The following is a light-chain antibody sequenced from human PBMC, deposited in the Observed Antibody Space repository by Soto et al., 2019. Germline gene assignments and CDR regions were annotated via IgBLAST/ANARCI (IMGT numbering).Light chain of an antibody. CDR1: QSVSSN. CDR2: GAS. V-gene: IGKV3-15*01. Sequence: EIVMTQSPATLSVSPGERATLSCRASQSVSSNLAWYQQKLGQAPRLLIYGASTRATGIPARFSGSGSGTEFTLTISSLQSEDFAVYYCQHYTNWPPWTFGQGTKVEIK. J-gene: IGKJ1*01. CDR3: QHYTNWPPWT.